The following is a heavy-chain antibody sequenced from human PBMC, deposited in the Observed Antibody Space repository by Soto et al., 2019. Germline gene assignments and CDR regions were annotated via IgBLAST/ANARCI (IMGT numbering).Heavy chain of an antibody. CDR3: ARLTVALSSGWFDP. V-gene: IGHV4-30-2*01. CDR1: GGSISSGGYS. Sequence: QLQLQESGPGLVKPSQTLSLTCAVSGGSISSGGYSWSWIRQPPGKGMEWIGYIYHSGSTYYNPCLESRVTISVDRYKHQFSVKLRSVTAADTAVYYCARLTVALSSGWFDPWGQGTLVPGFS. J-gene: IGHJ5*02. D-gene: IGHD4-17*01. CDR2: IYHSGST.